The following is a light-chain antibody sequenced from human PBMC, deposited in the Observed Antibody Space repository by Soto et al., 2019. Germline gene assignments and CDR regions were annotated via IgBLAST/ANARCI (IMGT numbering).Light chain of an antibody. CDR2: EVS. CDR3: SSYTSSSTVV. CDR1: ISDVAGYNY. V-gene: IGLV2-14*01. J-gene: IGLJ2*01. Sequence: QSVLTQPRSVSGSPGQSVSISCTGTISDVAGYNYVSWYQQHPGKAPKLMIYEVSNRPSGVSNRFSGSKSGNTASLTISGLQAEDEADYYCSSYTSSSTVVFGGGTKLTVL.